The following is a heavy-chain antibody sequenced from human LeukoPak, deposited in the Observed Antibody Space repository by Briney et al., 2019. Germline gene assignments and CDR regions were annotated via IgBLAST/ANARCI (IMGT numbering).Heavy chain of an antibody. J-gene: IGHJ6*04. CDR1: GFTVTSKS. CDR2: IFSGGNT. V-gene: IGHV3-53*01. CDR3: ATDGPTGGMDV. Sequence: GGSLRLSCAASGFTVTSKSMNWVRQAPRKGLEWVSVIFSGGNTSNADSVRGRFTISRDNSKNTLYLQMNSLRADDTAVYYCATDGPTGGMDVWGEGTTVTVSS. D-gene: IGHD3-9*01.